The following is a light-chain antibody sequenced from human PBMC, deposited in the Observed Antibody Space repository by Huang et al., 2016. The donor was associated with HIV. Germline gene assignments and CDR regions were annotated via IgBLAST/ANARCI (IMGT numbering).Light chain of an antibody. CDR3: QQYLSHPLS. CDR1: ESINTW. Sequence: DIQMTQSPHTLSASVGDRVTITCRASESINTWLAWYQQKPGKAPNLLIYNASNVQGGVPSRFSGSGSGTEFTLTISSLQPDDFATYYCQQYLSHPLSFGGGTRVEI. CDR2: NAS. J-gene: IGKJ4*01. V-gene: IGKV1-5*03.